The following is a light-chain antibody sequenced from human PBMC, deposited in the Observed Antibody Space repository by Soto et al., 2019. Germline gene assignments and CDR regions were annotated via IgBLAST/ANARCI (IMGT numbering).Light chain of an antibody. Sequence: EIVMTQSPATLSVSPGERATLSCRASQSVSSYLAWYQQKPGQAPRLLIYGASTRATGIPARFSGSVSGTEFTLTIGSLQSEDFPVYYCQQYNNWPQTFGQGTKVDI. J-gene: IGKJ1*01. CDR1: QSVSSY. CDR3: QQYNNWPQT. V-gene: IGKV3-15*01. CDR2: GAS.